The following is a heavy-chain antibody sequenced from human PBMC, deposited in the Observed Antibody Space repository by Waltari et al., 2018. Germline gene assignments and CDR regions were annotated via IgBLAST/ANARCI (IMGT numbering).Heavy chain of an antibody. CDR3: ARSGYSGPTLSYYYYYGMDV. V-gene: IGHV3-53*02. Sequence: EVQLVETGGGLIQPGGSLRLSCAASGFTVSSNYMSCVRPATGQGLEWVSVIYSGGSTYYADSVKGRFTISRDNSKNTLYLQMNSLRAEDTAVYYCARSGYSGPTLSYYYYYGMDVWGQGTTVTVSS. CDR1: GFTVSSNY. J-gene: IGHJ6*02. CDR2: IYSGGST. D-gene: IGHD5-12*01.